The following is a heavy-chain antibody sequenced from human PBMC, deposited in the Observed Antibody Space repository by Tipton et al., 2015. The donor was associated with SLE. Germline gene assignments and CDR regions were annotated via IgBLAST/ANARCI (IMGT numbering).Heavy chain of an antibody. Sequence: GSLRLSCAASRFTFSTYGMRWVRQSPEKGLEWVSSISGSDGSTYYADSGKGRFTISRDDFKNTLYLQMNSLRADDTAVYYCAKGRLGVSATGTTFDYWGQGTLVTVSS. V-gene: IGHV3-23*01. J-gene: IGHJ4*02. CDR2: ISGSDGST. CDR3: AKGRLGVSATGTTFDY. D-gene: IGHD6-13*01. CDR1: RFTFSTYG.